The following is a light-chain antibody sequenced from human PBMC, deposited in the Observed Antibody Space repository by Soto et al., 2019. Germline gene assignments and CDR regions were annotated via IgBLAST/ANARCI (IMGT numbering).Light chain of an antibody. CDR2: GAS. V-gene: IGKV1-39*01. Sequence: DIQMTQSPSSLSASVGVRVTITCRASQSISSYLSWYQQKPGKAPKRLIYGASSLQSGVPSRFSGSVSGTDFTLTISSLQPDDFATYYCQQSYTTLGTFGQGTKLEIK. CDR3: QQSYTTLGT. J-gene: IGKJ2*01. CDR1: QSISSY.